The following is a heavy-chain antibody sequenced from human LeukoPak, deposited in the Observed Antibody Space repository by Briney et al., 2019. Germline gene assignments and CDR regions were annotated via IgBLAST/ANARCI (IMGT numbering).Heavy chain of an antibody. V-gene: IGHV4-4*02. D-gene: IGHD2-15*01. J-gene: IGHJ6*04. CDR2: IYHSGST. CDR1: GGSISSSNW. CDR3: ATALGGSGGSCYSCGMDV. Sequence: SGTLSLTCAVSGGSISSSNWWSWVRPPPGKGLEWIGEIYHSGSTNYNPSLKSRVTISVDKSKNQFSLKLSSVTAADMAVYYCATALGGSGGSCYSCGMDVWGKGTTVTVSS.